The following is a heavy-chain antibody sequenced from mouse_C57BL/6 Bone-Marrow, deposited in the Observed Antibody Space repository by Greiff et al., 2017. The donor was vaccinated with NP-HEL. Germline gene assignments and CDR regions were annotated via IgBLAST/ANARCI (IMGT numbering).Heavy chain of an antibody. Sequence: VQLQQPGADLVKPGASVKLSCKASGYTFTSYWMHWVKQRPGRGLEWIGRIDPNSGGTKFTEKFKTKATLTVDKPSSTAYMQLSSLTSEDSAVYYCARYYYGSRVCYFDVWGTGNTVTVSS. D-gene: IGHD1-1*01. J-gene: IGHJ1*03. CDR3: ARYYYGSRVCYFDV. V-gene: IGHV1-72*01. CDR2: IDPNSGGT. CDR1: GYTFTSYW.